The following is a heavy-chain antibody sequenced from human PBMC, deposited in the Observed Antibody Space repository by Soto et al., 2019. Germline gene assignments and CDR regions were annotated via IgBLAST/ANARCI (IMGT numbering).Heavy chain of an antibody. D-gene: IGHD2-2*01. CDR1: GYTFTSYA. J-gene: IGHJ4*02. CDR2: INAGNGNT. Sequence: ASVKVSCKASGYTFTSYAMHWVRQAPGQRLEWMGWINAGNGNTKYSQKFQGRVTITRDTSASTAYMELSSLRSEDTAVYYCARSSGYCSSTSCPKLNYWGQGTLVTVSS. CDR3: ARSSGYCSSTSCPKLNY. V-gene: IGHV1-3*01.